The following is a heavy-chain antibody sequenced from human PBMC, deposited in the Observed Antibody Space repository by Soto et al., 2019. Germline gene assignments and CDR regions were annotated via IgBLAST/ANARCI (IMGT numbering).Heavy chain of an antibody. CDR3: ARWSGAGTGTFDY. Sequence: ASVKVSCKASGYTFTSYAMHWVRQAPGQRLEWMGWINAGNGNTKYSQKFQGRVTITRGTSASTAYMELSSLRSEDTAVYYCARWSGAGTGTFDYWGQGTLVTAPQ. CDR1: GYTFTSYA. J-gene: IGHJ4*02. D-gene: IGHD6-19*01. V-gene: IGHV1-3*01. CDR2: INAGNGNT.